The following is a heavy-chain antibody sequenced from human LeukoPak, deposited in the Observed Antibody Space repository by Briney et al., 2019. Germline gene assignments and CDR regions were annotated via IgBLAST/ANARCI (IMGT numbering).Heavy chain of an antibody. D-gene: IGHD5-12*01. Sequence: KSGGSLRLSCAASGFTFSSYTMNWVRQAPGKGLDWVSSITGDNAHIFYADSVQGRFTISRDNAINSLYLQMSGLTAEDTAVYYCARVRGYSRDFWGQGTPVTVSS. CDR1: GFTFSSYT. CDR3: ARVRGYSRDF. J-gene: IGHJ4*02. CDR2: ITGDNAHI. V-gene: IGHV3-21*01.